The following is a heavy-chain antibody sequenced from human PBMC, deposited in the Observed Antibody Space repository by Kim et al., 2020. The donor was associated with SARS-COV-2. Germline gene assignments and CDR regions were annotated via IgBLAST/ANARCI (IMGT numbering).Heavy chain of an antibody. CDR1: GFTLTNFG. CDR3: AADSRRKYSSNNSWTSQAWYGMDV. J-gene: IGHJ6*02. CDR2: IVVGTDNT. V-gene: IGHV1-58*01. D-gene: IGHD6-19*01. Sequence: SVKVSCKPSGFTLTNFGVQWTRQARGQGLEWIGGIVVGTDNTNYAQKFQDRVAIRRDMSTGTVYIEMSGLRSEDTAVYYCAADSRRKYSSNNSWTSQAWYGMDVWGQGTTVIVSS.